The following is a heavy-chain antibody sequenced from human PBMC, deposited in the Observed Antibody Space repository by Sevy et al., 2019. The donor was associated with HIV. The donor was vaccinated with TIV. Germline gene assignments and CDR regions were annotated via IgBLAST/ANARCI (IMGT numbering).Heavy chain of an antibody. D-gene: IGHD5-18*01. CDR3: VREGVGGYSYSLDC. Sequence: GGSLRLSCAASGFTFSVYWMSWVRQAPGKGLEWVATMKEDGSDKDYVDSVKGRFTISRDNAKNSLYLQMNGLRAEDTALYYCVREGVGGYSYSLDCWGQGTLVTVSS. CDR2: MKEDGSDK. CDR1: GFTFSVYW. J-gene: IGHJ4*02. V-gene: IGHV3-7*01.